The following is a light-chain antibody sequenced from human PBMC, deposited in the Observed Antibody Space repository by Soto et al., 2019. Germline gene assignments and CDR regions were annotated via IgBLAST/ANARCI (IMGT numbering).Light chain of an antibody. Sequence: ENQMTQSPSSVSVSVGERVTITWRASQDISAWLIWYQQKPGKPPKLLISGTSSLQSGVPSRFSGSGSGTDFTLTINSLQPEDFATYFCQQANTFPPTFGQGTKVDI. CDR3: QQANTFPPT. CDR1: QDISAW. CDR2: GTS. V-gene: IGKV1-12*01. J-gene: IGKJ1*01.